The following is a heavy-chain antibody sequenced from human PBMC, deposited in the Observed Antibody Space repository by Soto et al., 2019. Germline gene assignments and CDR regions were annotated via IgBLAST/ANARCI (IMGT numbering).Heavy chain of an antibody. CDR3: ARDQANFVTYYYHYYGMDV. Sequence: GPSVKGPCKTSGYSFPNSGITWARQAPRKGLEWMGWISPYNGNTNYAEKIQGRGTMTTDTSTRTAYMELSSLTSDDTAVYYCARDQANFVTYYYHYYGMDVWGQVTTVTV. CDR2: ISPYNGNT. CDR1: GYSFPNSG. D-gene: IGHD4-4*01. V-gene: IGHV1-18*01. J-gene: IGHJ6*02.